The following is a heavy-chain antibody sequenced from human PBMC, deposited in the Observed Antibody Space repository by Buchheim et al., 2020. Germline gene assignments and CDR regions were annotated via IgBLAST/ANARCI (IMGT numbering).Heavy chain of an antibody. CDR2: INHSGST. CDR3: ARESPSASVSYDFWSGYYTRHQYYFDY. CDR1: GGSFSGYY. J-gene: IGHJ4*02. D-gene: IGHD3-3*01. Sequence: QVQLQQWGAGLLKPSETLSLTCAVYGGSFSGYYCSWIRQPPGKGLEWIREINHSGSTNYNPSLKSRVTISVDTSKNQFSLKLSSVTAADTAVDYCARESPSASVSYDFWSGYYTRHQYYFDYWGQGTL. V-gene: IGHV4-34*01.